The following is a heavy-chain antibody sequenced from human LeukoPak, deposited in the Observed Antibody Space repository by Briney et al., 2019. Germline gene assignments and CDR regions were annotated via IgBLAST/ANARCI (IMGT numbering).Heavy chain of an antibody. CDR3: AGGYSYSLFHYYYYMDV. CDR2: ISSSSSYI. V-gene: IGHV3-21*01. Sequence: GGSLRLSCAASGFTFSSYSMNWVRQAPGKGLEWVSSISSSSSYIYYADSVKGRFTISRDNAKNSLYLQMNSLRAEDTAVYYCAGGYSYSLFHYYYYMDVWGKGTTVTVSS. CDR1: GFTFSSYS. D-gene: IGHD5-18*01. J-gene: IGHJ6*03.